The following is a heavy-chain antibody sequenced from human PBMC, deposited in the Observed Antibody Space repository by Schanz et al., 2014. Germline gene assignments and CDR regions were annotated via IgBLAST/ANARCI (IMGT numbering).Heavy chain of an antibody. V-gene: IGHV3-11*01. J-gene: IGHJ6*02. CDR2: ISSSGTTI. D-gene: IGHD3-16*01. CDR1: RFIFSDYY. CDR3: ARHTAGRYAYFYYGMDV. Sequence: VQLVESGGGLLQPGGSLRLSCAASRFIFSDYYMSWIRQAPGKGLEWVSYISSSGTTIYYSDSVKGRFTISRDNAKTSLSLQMNSLRAEATAMYYCARHTAGRYAYFYYGMDVWGQGTTVTVSS.